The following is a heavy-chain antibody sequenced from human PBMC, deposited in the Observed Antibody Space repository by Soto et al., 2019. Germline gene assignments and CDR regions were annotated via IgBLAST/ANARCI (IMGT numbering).Heavy chain of an antibody. CDR2: IIPIFGTA. Sequence: SVKVSCKASGCTFSSYAISWVRQAPGQGLEWMGGIIPIFGTANYAQKFQGRVTITADESTSTAYMELSSLRSEDTAVYYCARGRRKAAAGTLNWFEPWGQGTLVTVSS. CDR3: ARGRRKAAAGTLNWFEP. V-gene: IGHV1-69*13. J-gene: IGHJ5*02. D-gene: IGHD6-13*01. CDR1: GCTFSSYA.